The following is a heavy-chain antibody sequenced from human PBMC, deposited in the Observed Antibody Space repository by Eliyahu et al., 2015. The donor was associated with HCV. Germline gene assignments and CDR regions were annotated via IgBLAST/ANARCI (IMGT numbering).Heavy chain of an antibody. V-gene: IGHV1-69*01. CDR1: GGTFSXYA. D-gene: IGHD6-13*01. Sequence: QVQLVQSGAEVKKPGSSVKVSCKASGGTFSXYAISWVRQAPGQGLEWMGGIIPIFGTANYAQKFQGRVTITADESTSTAYMELSSLRSEDTAVYYCARNEPLRYSSSWGLDYWGQGTLVTVSS. CDR3: ARNEPLRYSSSWGLDY. CDR2: IIPIFGTA. J-gene: IGHJ4*02.